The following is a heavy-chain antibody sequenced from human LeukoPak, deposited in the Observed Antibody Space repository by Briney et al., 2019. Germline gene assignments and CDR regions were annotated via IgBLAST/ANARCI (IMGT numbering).Heavy chain of an antibody. CDR1: GYTFTSYA. V-gene: IGHV1-3*03. Sequence: GASVKVSCKASGYTFTSYAMHWVRQAPGQRLEWMGWINVGDGNTKYSQEFQGRVTITWDTSASTAYMELRSLRSEDMAVYYCARGNRFDPWGQGTLVTVSS. CDR3: ARGNRFDP. J-gene: IGHJ5*02. CDR2: INVGDGNT.